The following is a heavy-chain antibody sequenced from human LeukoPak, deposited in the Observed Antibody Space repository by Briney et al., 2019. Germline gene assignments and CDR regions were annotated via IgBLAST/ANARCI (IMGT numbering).Heavy chain of an antibody. Sequence: GSLRLSCAASGFTFSSYAMSWVRQAPGKGLEWIGSIYYSGSTYYNPSLKSRVTISVDTSKNQFSLKLSSVTAADTAVYYCARTNGEQWLVHIDYWGQGTLVTVSS. D-gene: IGHD6-19*01. CDR1: GFTFSSYA. CDR2: IYYSGST. V-gene: IGHV4-39*01. J-gene: IGHJ4*02. CDR3: ARTNGEQWLVHIDY.